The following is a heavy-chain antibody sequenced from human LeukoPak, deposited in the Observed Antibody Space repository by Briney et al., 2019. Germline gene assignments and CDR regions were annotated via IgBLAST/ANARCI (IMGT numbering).Heavy chain of an antibody. CDR3: ARAVGYYLRYGGYFFDS. V-gene: IGHV4-4*02. CDR2: VFHSGTT. Sequence: SETLSLTCAVSGGSMESLNWWSWVRQHPGKGPEWIGEVFHSGTTNDNPSLKSRVTMSADRSKNQFSLKLSSVTAADTAIYYCARAVGYYLRYGGYFFDSWARESWSSSP. D-gene: IGHD3-22*01. CDR1: GGSMESLNW. J-gene: IGHJ4*02.